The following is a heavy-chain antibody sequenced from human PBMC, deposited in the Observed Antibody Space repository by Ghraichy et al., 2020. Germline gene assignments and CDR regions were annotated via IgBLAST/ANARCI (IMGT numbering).Heavy chain of an antibody. Sequence: GESLNISCKGSGYSFTSYWIGWVRQMPGKGLEWMGIIYPGDSDTTYSPSFQGQVTISADKSISTAYLQWSSLKASDTAMYYCARQKEGLSEHDAFDIWGQGTMVTVSS. V-gene: IGHV5-51*01. CDR2: IYPGDSDT. D-gene: IGHD3-3*01. CDR3: ARQKEGLSEHDAFDI. J-gene: IGHJ3*02. CDR1: GYSFTSYW.